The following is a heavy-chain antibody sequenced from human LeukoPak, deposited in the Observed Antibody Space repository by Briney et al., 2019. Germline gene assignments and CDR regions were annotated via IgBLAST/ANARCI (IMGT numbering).Heavy chain of an antibody. J-gene: IGHJ6*02. Sequence: ASVKVSCKASGYTFTSYGISWVRQAPGQGLEWMGWISAYNGNTNYAQKLQGRVTMTTDTSTSTAYMELRSLRSDDTAVYYCARDLRAYCGGDCYLFSASYYYYGMDVWGQGTTVTVSS. CDR2: ISAYNGNT. D-gene: IGHD2-21*02. CDR1: GYTFTSYG. CDR3: ARDLRAYCGGDCYLFSASYYYYGMDV. V-gene: IGHV1-18*01.